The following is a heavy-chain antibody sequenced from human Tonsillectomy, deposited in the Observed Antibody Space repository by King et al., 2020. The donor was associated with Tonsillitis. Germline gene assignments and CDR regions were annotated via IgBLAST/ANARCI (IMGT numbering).Heavy chain of an antibody. V-gene: IGHV3-23*04. CDR3: AKDKDYGSGRNAFDV. Sequence: VQLVESGGGLVQPGGSLRLSCAASGFTFSSYAMSWVRQAPGKGLEWVSAISGSGYSTYYADSVKGRFTISRDYSKNTLYLQMNSLRDEDTALYYCAKDKDYGSGRNAFDVWGQGTMVTVSS. J-gene: IGHJ3*01. CDR2: ISGSGYST. D-gene: IGHD3-10*01. CDR1: GFTFSSYA.